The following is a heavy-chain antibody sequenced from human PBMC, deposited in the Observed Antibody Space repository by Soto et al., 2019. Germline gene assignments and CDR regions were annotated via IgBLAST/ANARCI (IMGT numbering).Heavy chain of an antibody. Sequence: QVQLVQSGAEVKKPGASVKVSCKASGYTFTSYNIHRVRQAPGQGLEWMGIINPIGGSTNYAQKFQGRISMTRDTSTSTGYMELSSLRSEDTAVYYCAIDFYDSSGWGYWGQGTLVTVSS. V-gene: IGHV1-46*01. D-gene: IGHD3-22*01. CDR3: AIDFYDSSGWGY. CDR2: INPIGGST. CDR1: GYTFTSYN. J-gene: IGHJ4*02.